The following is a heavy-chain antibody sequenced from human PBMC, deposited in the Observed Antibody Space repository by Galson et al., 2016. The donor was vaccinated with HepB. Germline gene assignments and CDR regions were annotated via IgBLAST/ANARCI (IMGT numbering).Heavy chain of an antibody. V-gene: IGHV3-23*01. CDR3: ASFLEKVRPMDY. Sequence: CATSGFTFITYAMSWVRQAPGKGLEWVALITRAGDETYYGDSVKGRFTISRDNSKSTVYLQMDSLRAEDSAVYYCASFLEKVRPMDYWGRGTLVSVSS. D-gene: IGHD2-2*01. CDR2: ITRAGDET. CDR1: GFTFITYA. J-gene: IGHJ4*02.